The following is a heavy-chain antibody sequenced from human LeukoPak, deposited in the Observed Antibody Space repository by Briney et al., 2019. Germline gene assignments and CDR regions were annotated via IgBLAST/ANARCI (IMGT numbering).Heavy chain of an antibody. D-gene: IGHD1-26*01. J-gene: IGHJ6*02. CDR3: ARDGKISPYYGMDV. V-gene: IGHV4-4*02. CDR2: IYHSGST. Sequence: PSGTLSLTCAVSGGSIGSSNWWSWVRQPPGKGLEWIGEIYHSGSTNYNPSLKSRVTISVDKSKNQFSLKLSSVTAADPAVYYCARDGKISPYYGMDVWGQGTTVTVSS. CDR1: GGSIGSSNW.